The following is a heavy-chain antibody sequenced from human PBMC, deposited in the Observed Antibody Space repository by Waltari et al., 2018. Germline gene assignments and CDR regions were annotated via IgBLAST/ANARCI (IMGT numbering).Heavy chain of an antibody. Sequence: EVHLVESGGGLVQPGGFLRPPCAVAGFTFSDYWMHWVRQAPGKGLVWVSRINNDGRSTSYADSMKGRFTVSRDNAKNTLYLQMNSLTVDDTAVYYCAKDQWFGAWGQGTLVTVSS. CDR2: INNDGRST. CDR1: GFTFSDYW. V-gene: IGHV3-74*01. CDR3: AKDQWFGA. J-gene: IGHJ5*02.